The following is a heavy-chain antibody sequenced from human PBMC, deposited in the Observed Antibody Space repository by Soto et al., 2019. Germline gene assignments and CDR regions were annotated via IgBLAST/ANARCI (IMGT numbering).Heavy chain of an antibody. CDR1: GASISGFY. Sequence: SETLSLTCTVSGASISGFYWSWIRKSAGKGLEWIGRIYATGTTDYNPSLKSRVMMSVDKSKKQFSLKLRSVTAADTAVYYCVRDGTKTLRDWFDPWGQGISVTVSS. V-gene: IGHV4-4*07. CDR2: IYATGTT. D-gene: IGHD1-1*01. CDR3: VRDGTKTLRDWFDP. J-gene: IGHJ5*02.